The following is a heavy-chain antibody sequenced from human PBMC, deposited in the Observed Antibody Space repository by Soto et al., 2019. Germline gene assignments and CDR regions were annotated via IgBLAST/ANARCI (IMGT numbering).Heavy chain of an antibody. D-gene: IGHD1-7*01. CDR2: IKSKDGGGTT. Sequence: EVQLVESGGGLVKPGGSLRLSCAASGFTFSKAWMNWVRQAPGKGLEWVGRIKSKDGGGTTDYAAPVKGTFAISRDDSKNTLYLQMNSLKTEDTAVYYCTTNEITGTTNDAFDIWGQGTVVTVSS. J-gene: IGHJ3*02. V-gene: IGHV3-15*07. CDR3: TTNEITGTTNDAFDI. CDR1: GFTFSKAW.